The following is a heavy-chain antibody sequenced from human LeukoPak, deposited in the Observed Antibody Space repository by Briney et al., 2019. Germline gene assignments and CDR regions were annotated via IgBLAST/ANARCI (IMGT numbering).Heavy chain of an antibody. CDR2: IFYSGIT. CDR1: GDSISSGDYY. V-gene: IGHV4-61*08. D-gene: IGHD3-9*01. J-gene: IGHJ4*02. Sequence: SETLSLTCTVSGDSISSGDYYWSWIRQPPGKGLEWVGYIFYSGITNYNPSLKSRVTISVDTSKNQFSLKLSSVTAADTAVYYCARDTSGLGYDILTGPGPLDYWGQGTLVTVSS. CDR3: ARDTSGLGYDILTGPGPLDY.